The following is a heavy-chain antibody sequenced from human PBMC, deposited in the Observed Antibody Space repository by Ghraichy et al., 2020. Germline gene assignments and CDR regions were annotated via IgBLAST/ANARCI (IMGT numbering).Heavy chain of an antibody. CDR2: IYYSGST. CDR3: ARNPPMQPLGDY. CDR1: GGSISSSSYY. J-gene: IGHJ4*02. Sequence: SETLSLTCTVSGGSISSSSYYWGWIRQPPGKGLEWIGSIYYSGSTYYNPSLKSRVTISVDTSKNQFSLKLSSVTAADTAVYYYARNPPMQPLGDYWGQGTLVTVSS. V-gene: IGHV4-39*01. D-gene: IGHD6-13*01.